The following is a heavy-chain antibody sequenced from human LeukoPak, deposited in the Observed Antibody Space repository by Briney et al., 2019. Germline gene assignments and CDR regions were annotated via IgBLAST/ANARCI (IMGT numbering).Heavy chain of an antibody. V-gene: IGHV4-59*01. Sequence: SETLSLTCTVSGGSISSYYWSWIRQPPGKGLEWIGYIYYSGSTNYNPSLKSRVTISVDTSKNQFSLKLSSVTAADTAVYYCARELTMVRGLIDIWGQGTMVTVSS. CDR1: GGSISSYY. CDR2: IYYSGST. D-gene: IGHD3-10*01. CDR3: ARELTMVRGLIDI. J-gene: IGHJ3*02.